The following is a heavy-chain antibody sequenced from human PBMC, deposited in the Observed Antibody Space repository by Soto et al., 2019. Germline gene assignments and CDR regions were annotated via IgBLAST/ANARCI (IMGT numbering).Heavy chain of an antibody. CDR3: ARGGYAIFGVVKPYYGMAV. Sequence: GGSLRLSCAASGFTFSSYEMNWVRQAPGKGLEWVSYISSSGSTIYYADSVKGRFTISRDNAKNSLYLQMNSLRAEDTAVYYCARGGYAIFGVVKPYYGMAVWGQGTTVTVSS. V-gene: IGHV3-48*03. D-gene: IGHD3-3*01. J-gene: IGHJ6*02. CDR2: ISSSGSTI. CDR1: GFTFSSYE.